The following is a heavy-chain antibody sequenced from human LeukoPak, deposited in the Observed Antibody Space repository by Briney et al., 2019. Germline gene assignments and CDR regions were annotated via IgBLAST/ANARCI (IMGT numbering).Heavy chain of an antibody. CDR2: IISIFGTA. J-gene: IGHJ6*03. CDR3: ASIGGLAARSYYYYMDV. Sequence: SVKVSCKASGGTFSSYAISWVRQAPGQGLEWMGGIISIFGTANYAQKFQGRVTITADESTSTAYMELSSLRSEDTAVYYCASIGGLAARSYYYYMDVWGKGTTVTVSS. CDR1: GGTFSSYA. D-gene: IGHD6-6*01. V-gene: IGHV1-69*13.